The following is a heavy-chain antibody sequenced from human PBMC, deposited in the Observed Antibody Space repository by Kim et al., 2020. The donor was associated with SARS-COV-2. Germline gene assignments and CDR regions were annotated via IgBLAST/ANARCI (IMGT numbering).Heavy chain of an antibody. V-gene: IGHV1-18*01. CDR2: ISAYNGNT. CDR1: GYTFTSYG. D-gene: IGHD3-9*01. J-gene: IGHJ6*01. CDR3: AREGDEYYDILTGSLLLNTSSTGI. Sequence: ASVKVSCKASGYTFTSYGISWVRQAPGQGLEWMGWISAYNGNTNYAQKLQGRVTMTTDTSTSTAYMELRSLRSDDTAVYYCAREGDEYYDILTGSLLLNTSSTGIWGQRTTVTVSS.